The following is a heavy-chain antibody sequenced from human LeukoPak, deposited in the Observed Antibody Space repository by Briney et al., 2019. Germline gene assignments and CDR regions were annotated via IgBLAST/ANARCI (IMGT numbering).Heavy chain of an antibody. CDR1: GYSFTSYW. CDR3: ARHGRGWYHDFDY. J-gene: IGHJ4*02. Sequence: GESLKISCKGPGYSFTSYWIGWVRQMPGRGLEWMGIIYPGDSDTRYSPSFQGQVTISADKSISTAYLQWSSLKASDTAMYYCARHGRGWYHDFDYWGQGTLVTVSS. CDR2: IYPGDSDT. D-gene: IGHD6-19*01. V-gene: IGHV5-51*01.